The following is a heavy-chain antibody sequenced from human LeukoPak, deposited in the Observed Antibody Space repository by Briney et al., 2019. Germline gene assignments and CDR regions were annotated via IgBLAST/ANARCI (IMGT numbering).Heavy chain of an antibody. CDR1: GYSFIDFW. Sequence: ASVKASCKASGYSFIDFWIHWVRQAPGQGLEWMGRIDLNTGDTTSAQKFQGRVTMTRDTSSRTTYMDLSGLGADDTAVYYCARDSPHQRFDYWGQGTLVTVSS. CDR2: IDLNTGDT. V-gene: IGHV1-2*02. J-gene: IGHJ4*02. CDR3: ARDSPHQRFDY.